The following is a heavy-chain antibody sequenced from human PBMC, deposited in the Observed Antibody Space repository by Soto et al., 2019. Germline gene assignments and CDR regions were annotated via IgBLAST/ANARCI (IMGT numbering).Heavy chain of an antibody. CDR3: ARGIATGQLDP. CDR1: GYTFTRYT. Sequence: QVQLVQSGAEVKKPGASVKISCKASGYTFTRYTMNWVRQAPGQRLEWMGWINPDNGNTKSSQKFQDRFIITRDTSASTAYMDLSSLRSEDTAVYYCARGIATGQLDPWGQGTLVTVSS. CDR2: INPDNGNT. V-gene: IGHV1-3*01. D-gene: IGHD2-15*01. J-gene: IGHJ5*02.